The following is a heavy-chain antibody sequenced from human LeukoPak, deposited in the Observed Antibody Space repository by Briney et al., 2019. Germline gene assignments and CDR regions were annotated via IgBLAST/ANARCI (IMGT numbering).Heavy chain of an antibody. V-gene: IGHV4-59*01. J-gene: IGHJ3*02. D-gene: IGHD5-12*01. CDR2: IYYSGSA. Sequence: SETLSLTCTVSGGSISSYYWSWIRQPPGKGLEWIGYIYYSGSANYNPSLKSRVTISVDTSKNQFSLKLSSVTAADTAVYYCARVGYSGYNDIWGQGTMVTVSS. CDR3: ARVGYSGYNDI. CDR1: GGSISSYY.